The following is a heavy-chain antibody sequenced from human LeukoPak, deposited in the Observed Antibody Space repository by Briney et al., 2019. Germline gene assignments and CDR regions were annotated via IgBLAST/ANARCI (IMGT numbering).Heavy chain of an antibody. J-gene: IGHJ6*03. CDR3: ARSLGDSSGYYPTGYYYYYMDV. CDR2: ISAYNDNT. D-gene: IGHD3-22*01. V-gene: IGHV1-18*01. CDR1: VYTFTSYG. Sequence: SSVNVSCKASVYTFTSYGISWVRQAPGQGLDWMGWISAYNDNTNYAQKLQGRVTMATDTSTSTAYMELRSLRSDDTAVYYCARSLGDSSGYYPTGYYYYYMDVWGKGTTVTVSS.